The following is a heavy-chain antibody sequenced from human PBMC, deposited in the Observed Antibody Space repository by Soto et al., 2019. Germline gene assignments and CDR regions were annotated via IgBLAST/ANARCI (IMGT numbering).Heavy chain of an antibody. V-gene: IGHV1-3*01. CDR1: GYTFTSYA. D-gene: IGHD3-10*01. CDR2: INAGNGNT. Sequence: ASVKVSCKASGYTFTSYAMHWVRQAPGQRLEWMGWINAGNGNTKYSQKFQGRVTITRDTSASTAYMELSSLRSEDTAVYYCARGGRITMVRGVIPWFDPLGQGTLLTISS. J-gene: IGHJ5*02. CDR3: ARGGRITMVRGVIPWFDP.